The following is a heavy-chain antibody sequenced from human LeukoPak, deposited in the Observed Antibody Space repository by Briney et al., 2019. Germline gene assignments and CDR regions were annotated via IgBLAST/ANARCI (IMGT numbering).Heavy chain of an antibody. Sequence: ASVKVSCKASGYTFTNYDINWVRQAIGQGLELMGWMNPNSGNTGYAQKFQGRVTMTRDMSTSTDYMELSSLRSEDTAVYYCARDNSVEDTAWWFDPWGQGTLVTVSS. CDR3: ARDNSVEDTAWWFDP. CDR2: MNPNSGNT. D-gene: IGHD4-23*01. CDR1: GYTFTNYD. V-gene: IGHV1-8*01. J-gene: IGHJ5*02.